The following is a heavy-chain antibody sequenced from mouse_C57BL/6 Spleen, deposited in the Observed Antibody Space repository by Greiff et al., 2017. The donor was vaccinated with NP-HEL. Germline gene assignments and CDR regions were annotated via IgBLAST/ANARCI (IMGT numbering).Heavy chain of an antibody. CDR3: TIYYSNYYFDY. V-gene: IGHV14-1*01. CDR1: GFNIKDYY. D-gene: IGHD2-5*01. Sequence: VQLQQSGAELVRPGASVKLSCTASGFNIKDYYMHWVKQRPEQGLEWIGRIDPEDGDTEYAPKFQGEATMTADTSSNTAYLQLSSLTSEDTAVYYCTIYYSNYYFDYWGQGTTLTVSS. J-gene: IGHJ2*01. CDR2: IDPEDGDT.